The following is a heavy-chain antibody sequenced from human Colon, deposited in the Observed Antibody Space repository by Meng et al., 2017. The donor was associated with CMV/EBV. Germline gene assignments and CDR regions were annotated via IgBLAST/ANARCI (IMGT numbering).Heavy chain of an antibody. J-gene: IGHJ4*02. V-gene: IGHV4-59*01. D-gene: IGHD2-2*01. Sequence: SETLSLTCTVSGGSISSYYWSWMRQPPEKGLEWIGFIHYSGRTSYNSSLQSRVTISVDTSNNQFSLRLNSVTAADTAVYYCAGNVEVLPTAKVLWDSWGQGMLVTVSS. CDR1: GGSISSYY. CDR2: IHYSGRT. CDR3: AGNVEVLPTAKVLWDS.